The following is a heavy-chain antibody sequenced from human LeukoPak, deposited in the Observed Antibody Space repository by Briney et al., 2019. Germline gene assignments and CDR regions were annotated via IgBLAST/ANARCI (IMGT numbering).Heavy chain of an antibody. D-gene: IGHD5-12*01. V-gene: IGHV1-69*13. Sequence: SVTVSCTASGGTFSSYAISWVRQAPGQGLEWMGGIIPIFGTANYAQKFQGRVTITADESTSTAYMELSSLRSEDTAVYYCARGNIVATTWGGYFDYWGQGTLVTVSS. CDR3: ARGNIVATTWGGYFDY. CDR2: IIPIFGTA. CDR1: GGTFSSYA. J-gene: IGHJ4*02.